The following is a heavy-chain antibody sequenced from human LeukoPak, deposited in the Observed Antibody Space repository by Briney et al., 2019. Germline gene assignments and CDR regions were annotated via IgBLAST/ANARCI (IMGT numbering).Heavy chain of an antibody. D-gene: IGHD3-10*01. CDR3: ATKPYSITMVRGVPPGDYYGMDV. CDR2: FDPEDGET. J-gene: IGHJ6*02. Sequence: ASVKVSCKVSGYTLTELSMHWVRQAPGKGLEWMGGFDPEDGETIYAQKFQSRVTMTQDTSTDTAYMELSSLRSEDTAVYYCATKPYSITMVRGVPPGDYYGMDVWGQGTTVTVSS. CDR1: GYTLTELS. V-gene: IGHV1-24*01.